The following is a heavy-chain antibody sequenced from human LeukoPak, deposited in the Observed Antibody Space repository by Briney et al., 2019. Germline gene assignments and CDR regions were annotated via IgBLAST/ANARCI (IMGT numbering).Heavy chain of an antibody. D-gene: IGHD3-3*01. CDR2: IYHSGST. V-gene: IGHV4-30-2*01. J-gene: IGHJ5*02. Sequence: SQTLSLTCAVSGGSISSGGYSWSWIRQPPGKGLEWIGCIYHSGSTYYNPSLKSRVTISVDRSKNQFSLKLSSVTAADTAVYYCARGIRFLAFDPWGQGTLVTVSS. CDR1: GGSISSGGYS. CDR3: ARGIRFLAFDP.